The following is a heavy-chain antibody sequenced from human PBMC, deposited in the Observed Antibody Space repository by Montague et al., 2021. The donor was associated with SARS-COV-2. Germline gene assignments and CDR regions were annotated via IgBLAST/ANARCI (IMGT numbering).Heavy chain of an antibody. J-gene: IGHJ4*02. D-gene: IGHD3-3*01. Sequence: SETLSLTYNLSGASISRSDYYWAWIRQPPGKGLELIGSIHYIGNTYYNPSLVSRVTISVDTSENQFSLKLRSVIAADTAVHYCARGYQLRFLEWSSRQSTFDYWGQGTLVTVSS. V-gene: IGHV4-39*02. CDR1: GASISRSDYY. CDR2: IHYIGNT. CDR3: ARGYQLRFLEWSSRQSTFDY.